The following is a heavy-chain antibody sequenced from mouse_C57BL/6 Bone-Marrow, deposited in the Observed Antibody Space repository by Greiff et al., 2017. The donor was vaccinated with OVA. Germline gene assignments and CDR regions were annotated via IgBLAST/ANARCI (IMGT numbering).Heavy chain of an antibody. CDR1: GYTFTSYW. D-gene: IGHD1-1*01. J-gene: IGHJ1*03. CDR3: ARSATVVVDWYFDV. Sequence: QVQLKQPGAELVKPGASVKMSCKASGYTFTSYWITWVKQRPGQGLEWIGDIYPGSGSTNYNEKFKSKATLTVDTSSSTAYMQLSSLTSEDSAVYYCARSATVVVDWYFDVWGTGTTVTVSS. V-gene: IGHV1-55*01. CDR2: IYPGSGST.